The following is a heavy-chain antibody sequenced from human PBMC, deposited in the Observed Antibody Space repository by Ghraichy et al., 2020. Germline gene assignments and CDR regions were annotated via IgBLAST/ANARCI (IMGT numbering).Heavy chain of an antibody. CDR1: GYIFTNHW. V-gene: IGHV5-51*01. Sequence: GESLNISCTGSGYIFTNHWIGWVRQMPGKGLEWMGIILLSDSDTRYSPSFQGQVTMSADKSINTAYLQWSSVTASDTAMYYCASRVVVTATGSFDIWGRGTMVTVS. CDR3: ASRVVVTATGSFDI. D-gene: IGHD2-21*02. J-gene: IGHJ3*02. CDR2: ILLSDSDT.